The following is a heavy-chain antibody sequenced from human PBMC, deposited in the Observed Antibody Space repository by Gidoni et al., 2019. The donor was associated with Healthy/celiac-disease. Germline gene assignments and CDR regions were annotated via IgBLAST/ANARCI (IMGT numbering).Heavy chain of an antibody. CDR1: GGSISSSRYY. D-gene: IGHD6-19*01. CDR2: IYYSGST. CDR3: ARHLPSYSSGGGYFDL. V-gene: IGHV4-39*01. J-gene: IGHJ2*01. Sequence: QLQLQESGPGLVKPSETLSLTCTVSGGSISSSRYYWGWIRQPPGKGLEWIGSIYYSGSTYYNPSLKSRVTISVDTSKNQFSLKLSSVTAADTAVYYCARHLPSYSSGGGYFDLWGRGTLVTVSS.